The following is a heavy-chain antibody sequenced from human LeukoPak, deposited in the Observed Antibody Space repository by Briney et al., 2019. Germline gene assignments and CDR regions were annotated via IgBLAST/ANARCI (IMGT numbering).Heavy chain of an antibody. V-gene: IGHV4-34*01. CDR2: INHSGST. Sequence: SETLSLTCAVYGGSFSGYYWSWMRQPPGKGLEWIGEINHSGSTNYNPSLKSRVTISVDTSKNQFSLKLSSVTAADTAVYYCARAGKDGTFGEFDYWGQGTLVTVSS. D-gene: IGHD3-10*01. CDR3: ARAGKDGTFGEFDY. CDR1: GGSFSGYY. J-gene: IGHJ4*02.